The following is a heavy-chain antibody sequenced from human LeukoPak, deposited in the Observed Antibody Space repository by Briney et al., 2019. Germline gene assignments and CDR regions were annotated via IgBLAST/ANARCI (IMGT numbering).Heavy chain of an antibody. CDR2: ISSSSSYI. CDR3: ATEDIVVVPAAISAEYFQH. D-gene: IGHD2-2*01. CDR1: GFTFSSYS. V-gene: IGHV3-21*01. J-gene: IGHJ1*01. Sequence: GGSLRLSCAASGFTFSSYSMNWVRQAPGKGLEWVSSISSSSSYIYYADSVKGRFTISRDNAKNSLYLQMNSLRAEDTAVYYCATEDIVVVPAAISAEYFQHWGQGTLVTVSS.